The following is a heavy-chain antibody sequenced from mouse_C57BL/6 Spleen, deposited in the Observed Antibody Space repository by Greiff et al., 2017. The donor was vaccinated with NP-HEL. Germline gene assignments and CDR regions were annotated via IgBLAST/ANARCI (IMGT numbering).Heavy chain of an antibody. CDR1: GYAFSSSW. Sequence: QVQLQQSGPELVKPGASVKISCKASGYAFSSSWMNWVKQRPGKGLEWIGRIDPGDGDTNYNGKFKGKATLTADKSSSTAYMQLSSLTSEDSAVYFGAGWLLRAYAMDYWGQGTSVTVSS. V-gene: IGHV1-82*01. J-gene: IGHJ4*01. D-gene: IGHD2-3*01. CDR3: AGWLLRAYAMDY. CDR2: IDPGDGDT.